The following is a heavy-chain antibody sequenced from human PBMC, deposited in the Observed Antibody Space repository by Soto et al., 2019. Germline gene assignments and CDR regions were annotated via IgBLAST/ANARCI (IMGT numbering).Heavy chain of an antibody. J-gene: IGHJ4*02. D-gene: IGHD1-26*01. Sequence: QITLKESGPTLVKPTQTLTLTCTFSGFSLSTSGVGVGWIRQPPGKALEWLALIYWDDDKRYSPSLKSRITITKDTSKNQVVLTMTNMDPVDTATYYCAHPGSYAGTYYFDYWGQGTLVTVSS. V-gene: IGHV2-5*02. CDR3: AHPGSYAGTYYFDY. CDR2: IYWDDDK. CDR1: GFSLSTSGVG.